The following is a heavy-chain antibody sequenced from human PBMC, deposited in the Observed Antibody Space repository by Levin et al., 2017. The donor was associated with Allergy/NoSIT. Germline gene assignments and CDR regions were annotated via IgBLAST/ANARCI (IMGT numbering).Heavy chain of an antibody. CDR1: GYTFTSYG. D-gene: IGHD2-15*01. CDR3: ARDLGSVGYCSGGSCNWFDP. V-gene: IGHV1-18*01. Sequence: ASVKVSCKASGYTFTSYGISWVRQAPGQGLEWMGWISAYNGNTNYAQKLQGRVTMTTDTSTSTAYMELRSLRSDDTAVYYCARDLGSVGYCSGGSCNWFDPWGQGTLVTVSS. J-gene: IGHJ5*02. CDR2: ISAYNGNT.